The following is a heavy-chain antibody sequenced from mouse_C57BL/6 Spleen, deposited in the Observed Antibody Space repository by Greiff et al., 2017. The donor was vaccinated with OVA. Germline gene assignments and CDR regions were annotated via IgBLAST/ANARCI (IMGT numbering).Heavy chain of an antibody. D-gene: IGHD2-4*01. CDR3: GRTDDYDRYFGV. V-gene: IGHV1-9*01. J-gene: IGHJ1*03. CDR2: ILPGSGST. Sequence: QVQLKESGAELMKPGASVKLSCKASGYTFTGYWIEWVKQRPGHGLEWIGEILPGSGSTNYNEKFKGKATLTADTSSNTAYMQLSSLTTGDSASYFCGRTDDYDRYFGVWGTRTTVTVSS. CDR1: GYTFTGYW.